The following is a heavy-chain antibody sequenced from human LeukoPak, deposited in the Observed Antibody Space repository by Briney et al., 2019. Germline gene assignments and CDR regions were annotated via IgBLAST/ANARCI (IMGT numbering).Heavy chain of an antibody. Sequence: ASVKVSCKASGYTFTSYGISWVRQAPGQGLEWMGWISAYNGNTNYAQKLQGRVTMTTDTSTSTAYMELRSLRSDDTAVYYCARGYYYDSSGYPWFDPWGQGTLVTVSS. CDR2: ISAYNGNT. V-gene: IGHV1-18*01. CDR3: ARGYYYDSSGYPWFDP. J-gene: IGHJ5*02. CDR1: GYTFTSYG. D-gene: IGHD3-22*01.